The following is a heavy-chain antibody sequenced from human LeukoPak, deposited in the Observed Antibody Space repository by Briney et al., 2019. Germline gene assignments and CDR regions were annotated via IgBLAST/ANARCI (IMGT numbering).Heavy chain of an antibody. J-gene: IGHJ4*02. D-gene: IGHD3-10*01. CDR3: AREEGYYGMGPSYYFDY. CDR2: IYISGST. V-gene: IGHV4-61*02. CDR1: GGSISSGSDY. Sequence: SQTLSLTCTVSGGSISSGSDYWSWIRQPAGNGLEWISRIYISGSTNYNPSLKSRFTLSVATSKNQFSLKLSSVTAADTAVYYCAREEGYYGMGPSYYFDYWGQGTLVTVSS.